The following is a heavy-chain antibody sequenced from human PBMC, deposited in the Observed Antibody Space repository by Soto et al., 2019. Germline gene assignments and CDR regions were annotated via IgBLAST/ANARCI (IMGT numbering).Heavy chain of an antibody. CDR1: GFTFSSYW. CDR2: IKQDGSEK. Sequence: PGGSLRLSCAASGFTFSSYWMSWVRQAPGKGLEWVANIKQDGSEKYYVDSVKGRLTISRDNAKNSLYLQMNSLRAEDTAVYYCARDRRFYGSGSYYNDYYGMDVWGQGTTVTVSS. J-gene: IGHJ6*02. V-gene: IGHV3-7*01. D-gene: IGHD3-10*01. CDR3: ARDRRFYGSGSYYNDYYGMDV.